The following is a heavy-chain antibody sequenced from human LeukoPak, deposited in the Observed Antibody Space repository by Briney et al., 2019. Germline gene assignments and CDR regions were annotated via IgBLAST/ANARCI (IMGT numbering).Heavy chain of an antibody. D-gene: IGHD3-22*01. J-gene: IGHJ3*02. V-gene: IGHV1-3*01. Sequence: ASVKVSCKASGYTFTSYAMHWVRQAPGQRLEWMGWINAGNGNTKYSQKFQGRVTITRDTSASTAYMELSSLRSEDTAVYYCASWLFDRGAFDIWGQGTMVTVSS. CDR3: ASWLFDRGAFDI. CDR2: INAGNGNT. CDR1: GYTFTSYA.